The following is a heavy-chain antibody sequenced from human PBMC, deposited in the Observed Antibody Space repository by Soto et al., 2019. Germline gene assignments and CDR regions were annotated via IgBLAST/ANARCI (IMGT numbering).Heavy chain of an antibody. D-gene: IGHD3-10*01. J-gene: IGHJ6*02. Sequence: PSETLSLTCTVSGGSISRGDYYWSWIRQPPGKGLEWIGYIYYSGSTYYNPSLKSRVTISVDTSKNQYSLKLSSVTAADTAVYYFARDRCYYGSGSYYYYYGMDVWGQGTTVTVSS. CDR1: GGSISRGDYY. CDR2: IYYSGST. CDR3: ARDRCYYGSGSYYYYYGMDV. V-gene: IGHV4-30-4*01.